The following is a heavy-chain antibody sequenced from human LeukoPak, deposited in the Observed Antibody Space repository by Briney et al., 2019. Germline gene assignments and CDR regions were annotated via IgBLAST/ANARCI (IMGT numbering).Heavy chain of an antibody. Sequence: GGSLRLSRTASEFIFSNAWMSWVRQAPGKGLEWVGRIQGKNEGGTTDYAAPVKGRFSISRDDSISTLYLQMDSLKTDDTGVYYAMDVWGQGTTVTVSS. CDR3: MDV. CDR2: IQGKNEGGTT. J-gene: IGHJ6*02. V-gene: IGHV3-15*01. CDR1: EFIFSNAW.